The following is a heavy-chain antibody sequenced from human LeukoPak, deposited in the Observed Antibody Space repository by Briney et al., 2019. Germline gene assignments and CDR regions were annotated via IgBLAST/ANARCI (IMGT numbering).Heavy chain of an antibody. CDR1: GFTFGDYA. CDR2: IRSKAYGGTT. D-gene: IGHD1-26*01. Sequence: GGSLRLSCTASGFTFGDYAMSWVRQAPGKGLEWVGFIRSKAYGGTTEYAASVKGRFTISRDDSKSIAYLQMNSLKTEDTAVYYCTMESSGSEHTFDYWGQGTLVTVSS. CDR3: TMESSGSEHTFDY. J-gene: IGHJ4*02. V-gene: IGHV3-49*04.